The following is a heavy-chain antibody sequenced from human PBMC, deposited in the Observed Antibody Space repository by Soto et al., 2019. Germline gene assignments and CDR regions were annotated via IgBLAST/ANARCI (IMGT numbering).Heavy chain of an antibody. D-gene: IGHD3-10*01. CDR2: VYYTGTT. J-gene: IGHJ4*02. V-gene: IGHV4-59*08. Sequence: PSETLSLTFSFSCSPISSYYWSWFRHPPGKGLEWLGNVYYTGTTYYNPSLKSRVTISLDTSKTQFSLKLGSVTAADTAVYYCARRSPGGPYRGVFDYWSQGTLVTVSS. CDR3: ARRSPGGPYRGVFDY. CDR1: CSPISSYY.